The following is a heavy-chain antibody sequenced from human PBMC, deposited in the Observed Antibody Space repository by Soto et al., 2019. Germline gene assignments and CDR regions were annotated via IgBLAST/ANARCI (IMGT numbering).Heavy chain of an antibody. CDR3: ARAGSGWYRSFFDY. CDR2: ISYDGSNK. J-gene: IGHJ4*02. CDR1: GFTFSSYA. Sequence: QVQLVESGGGVVQPGRSLRLSCAASGFTFSSYAMHWVRQAPGKGLEWVAVISYDGSNKYYADSVKGRFTISRDNSKNTLYLQMNSLRAEDTAVYYCARAGSGWYRSFFDYWGQGTLVTVSS. V-gene: IGHV3-30-3*01. D-gene: IGHD6-19*01.